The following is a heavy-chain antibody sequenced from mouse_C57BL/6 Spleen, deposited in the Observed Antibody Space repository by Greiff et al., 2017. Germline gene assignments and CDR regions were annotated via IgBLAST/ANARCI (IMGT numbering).Heavy chain of an antibody. CDR3: ARGDWDRGWYFDV. V-gene: IGHV1-26*01. D-gene: IGHD4-1*01. CDR2: INPNNGGT. Sequence: EVQLQQSGPELVKPGASVKISCKASGYTFTDYYMNWVKQSHGKSLEWIGDINPNNGGTSYNQKFKGKATLTVDKSSSTAYMELRSLTSEDSAVYYCARGDWDRGWYFDVWGTGTTVTVSS. J-gene: IGHJ1*03. CDR1: GYTFTDYY.